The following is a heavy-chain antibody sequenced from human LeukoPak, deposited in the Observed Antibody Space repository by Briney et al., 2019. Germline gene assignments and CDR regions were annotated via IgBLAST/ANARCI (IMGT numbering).Heavy chain of an antibody. CDR2: INPSAGST. CDR3: ARESLGSYKTVVIVARGHDAFDM. Sequence: ASVKVSCKASGYTFTSYDINWVRQAPGQGLEWMGIINPSAGSTNYAQKFQGRVTLTRDTSTSTVYMNVSNLRSEDTAVYYCARESLGSYKTVVIVARGHDAFDMWGQGTMVTVSS. J-gene: IGHJ3*02. D-gene: IGHD3-22*01. CDR1: GYTFTSYD. V-gene: IGHV1-46*01.